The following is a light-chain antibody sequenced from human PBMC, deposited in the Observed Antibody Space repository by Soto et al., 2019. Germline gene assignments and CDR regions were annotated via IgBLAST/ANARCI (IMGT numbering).Light chain of an antibody. CDR3: QQYSTLPHT. Sequence: ESVLTQSPGTLSLSPGERATLSCRASQSVTNRYIAWYQQKPGQAPRLLIYGISSRATGIPDRFSASGSGTDFTLTISRLEPEDFVVYCCQQYSTLPHTFGQGTKLEVK. CDR2: GIS. V-gene: IGKV3-20*01. J-gene: IGKJ2*01. CDR1: QSVTNRY.